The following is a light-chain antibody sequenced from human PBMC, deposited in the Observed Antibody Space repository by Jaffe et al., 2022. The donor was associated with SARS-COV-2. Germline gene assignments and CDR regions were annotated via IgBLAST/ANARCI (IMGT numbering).Light chain of an antibody. J-gene: IGKJ4*01. V-gene: IGKV3-15*01. CDR3: QQYNDWLGLT. CDR1: QSVSSN. CDR2: GAS. Sequence: EIVMTQSPATLSVSPGERATLSCRASQSVSSNLAWYQQKPGQAPRLLIYGASTRATAIPARFSGSGSGTEFTLTISSLQSEDFAVYYCQQYNDWLGLTFGGGTKVEIK.